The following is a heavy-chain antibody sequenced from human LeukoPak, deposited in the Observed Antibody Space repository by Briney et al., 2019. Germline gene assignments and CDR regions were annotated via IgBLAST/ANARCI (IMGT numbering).Heavy chain of an antibody. D-gene: IGHD1-26*01. CDR2: ISSTGGTT. CDR3: VKRVTTNYYYYGMDV. J-gene: IGHJ6*02. Sequence: GGSLRLSCAASGFTFSSYDMSWVRQAPGGGVQWGSSISSTGGTTYYAESVKGRFTISRDNSKNTLYLQMNSLSAEDTAIYYCVKRVTTNYYYYGMDVWGQGTTVTVSS. V-gene: IGHV3-23*01. CDR1: GFTFSSYD.